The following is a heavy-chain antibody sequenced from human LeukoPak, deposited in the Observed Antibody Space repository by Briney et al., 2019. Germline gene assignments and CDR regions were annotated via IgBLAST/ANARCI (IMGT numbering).Heavy chain of an antibody. CDR3: TTDHPGGFGELSDYYGMDV. CDR1: GFTFSNAW. Sequence: GGSLRLPCAASGFTFSNAWMSWVRQAPGKGLEWVGRIKSKTDGGTTDYAAPVKGRFTISRDDSKNTLYLQMNSLKTEDTAVYYCTTDHPGGFGELSDYYGMDVWGQGTTVTVSS. V-gene: IGHV3-15*01. J-gene: IGHJ6*02. D-gene: IGHD3-10*01. CDR2: IKSKTDGGTT.